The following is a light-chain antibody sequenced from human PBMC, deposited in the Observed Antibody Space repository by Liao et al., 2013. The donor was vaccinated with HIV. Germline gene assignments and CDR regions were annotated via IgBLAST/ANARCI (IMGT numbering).Light chain of an antibody. CDR3: QSADSSGFYVV. J-gene: IGLJ2*01. Sequence: YVLTQPPSVSAAPGETARITCGENNIGSKSVHWYQLKPGQAPVLVIYYDTDRPTGIPERFSGSSSGTTVTLTISGVQAEDEADYYCQSADSSGFYVVFGGGTKLTVL. V-gene: IGLV3-21*01. CDR2: YDT. CDR1: NIGSKS.